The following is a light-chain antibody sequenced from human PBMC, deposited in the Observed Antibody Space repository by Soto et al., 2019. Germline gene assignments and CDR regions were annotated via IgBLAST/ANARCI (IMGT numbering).Light chain of an antibody. J-gene: IGKJ3*01. V-gene: IGKV1-9*01. CDR2: AAS. CDR1: QGVSVY. CDR3: QQLNTYPPT. Sequence: IQLTQSPSSLSASVGDRVTITCRASQGVSVYLAWYQQQPGKAPRLLIYAASILQTGVPSRFSGSGFGTVFTLTISSLQPEDFAIYFCQQLNTYPPTFGPGTKVEVK.